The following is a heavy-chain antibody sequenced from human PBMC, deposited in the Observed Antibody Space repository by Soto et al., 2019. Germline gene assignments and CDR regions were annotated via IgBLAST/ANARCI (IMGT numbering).Heavy chain of an antibody. CDR1: GYTFTSYY. V-gene: IGHV1-46*01. Sequence: GASVKVSCKASGYTFTSYYMHWARQAPGQGLEWMGMIIPSGGRANYAQKFQGRVTITADKSTSTAYMELSSLRSEDTAVYYCASGYCSGGSCYSRAHDAFDIWGQGTMVTVSS. CDR2: IIPSGGRA. D-gene: IGHD2-15*01. CDR3: ASGYCSGGSCYSRAHDAFDI. J-gene: IGHJ3*02.